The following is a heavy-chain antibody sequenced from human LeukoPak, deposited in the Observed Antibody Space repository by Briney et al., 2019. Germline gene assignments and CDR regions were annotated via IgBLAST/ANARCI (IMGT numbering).Heavy chain of an antibody. CDR3: ASIRQLADIDFDY. D-gene: IGHD6-6*01. CDR2: ISSSSSYI. CDR1: GFTFSSYG. Sequence: GGSLRLSCAASGFTFSSYGMHWVRQAPGKGLEWVPSISSSSSYIYYADSVKGRFTISRDNAKNSLHLQMNSLKAEATAVYYCASIRQLADIDFDYWGQGTLVTVSS. J-gene: IGHJ4*02. V-gene: IGHV3-21*01.